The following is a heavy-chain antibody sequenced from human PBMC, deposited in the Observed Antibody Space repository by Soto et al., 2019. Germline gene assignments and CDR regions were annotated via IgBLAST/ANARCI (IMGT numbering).Heavy chain of an antibody. D-gene: IGHD2-15*01. CDR2: TYYRSKWYN. J-gene: IGHJ6*03. V-gene: IGHV6-1*01. CDR3: AREDIVVVVEGYYYYYMDV. Sequence: KQSQTLSLTCAISGDSVSSNSAAWNWIRQSPSRGLEWLGRTYYRSKWYNDYAVSVKSRITINPDTSKNQFSLQLNSVTPEDTAVYYCAREDIVVVVEGYYYYYMDVWGKGTTVTVSS. CDR1: GDSVSSNSAA.